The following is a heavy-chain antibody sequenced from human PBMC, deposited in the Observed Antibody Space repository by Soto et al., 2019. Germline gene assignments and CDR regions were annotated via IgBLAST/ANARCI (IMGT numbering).Heavy chain of an antibody. J-gene: IGHJ4*02. CDR1: GDSISGSPYF. D-gene: IGHD6-13*01. CDR2: IFYDGYT. CDR3: ARLQAAVPHY. Sequence: QLQLQESGPGLVMPSETLSLTCTVSGDSISGSPYFWGWIRQPPGTRLEWIGSIFYDGYTVYSPSLQSRVTISVDTSKNQFSLRLTSVAAADTAIYFCARLQAAVPHYWGQGTLVTVSS. V-gene: IGHV4-39*01.